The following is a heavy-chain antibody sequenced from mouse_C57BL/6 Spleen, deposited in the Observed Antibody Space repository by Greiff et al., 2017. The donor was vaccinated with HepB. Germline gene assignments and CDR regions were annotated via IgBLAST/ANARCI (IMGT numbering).Heavy chain of an antibody. J-gene: IGHJ2*01. V-gene: IGHV5-6*01. Sequence: DVQLVESGGDLVKPGGSLKLSCAASGFTFSSYGMSWVRQTPDKRLEWVATISSGGSYTYYPDSVKGRFTISRDNAKNTLYLQMSSLKSEDTAMYYCARNWYFDYWGQGTTLTVSS. CDR1: GFTFSSYG. CDR3: ARNWYFDY. CDR2: ISSGGSYT. D-gene: IGHD4-1*01.